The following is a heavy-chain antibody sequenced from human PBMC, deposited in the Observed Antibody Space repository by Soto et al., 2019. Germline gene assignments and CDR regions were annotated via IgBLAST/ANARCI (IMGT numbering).Heavy chain of an antibody. J-gene: IGHJ4*02. CDR1: GFTFSSYA. V-gene: IGHV3-23*01. CDR2: ISGSGGST. CDR3: AKVRGYSYSPGC. D-gene: IGHD5-18*01. Sequence: GGSLRLSCASSGFTFSSYAMSWVRQAPGKGLEWVSAISGSGGSTYYADSVKGRFTISRDNSKNTLYLQMNSLRAEDTAVYYCAKVRGYSYSPGCWGQGTLVTVSS.